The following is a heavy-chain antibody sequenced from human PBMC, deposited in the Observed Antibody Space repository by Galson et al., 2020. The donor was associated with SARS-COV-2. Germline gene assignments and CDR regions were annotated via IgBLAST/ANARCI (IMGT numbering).Heavy chain of an antibody. Sequence: SETLSLTCSVFGGSIRSTSNYWGWIRQPPGKGLEWLGSISYSGSTYYNPSLKSLVTISVDTANNQFSLKLTSVTAAYAAMYYCARHQYTGSWGYACDIWGQGTMVSVSS. V-gene: IGHV4-39*07. CDR1: GGSIRSTSNY. J-gene: IGHJ3*02. CDR3: ARHQYTGSWGYACDI. D-gene: IGHD2-15*01. CDR2: ISYSGST.